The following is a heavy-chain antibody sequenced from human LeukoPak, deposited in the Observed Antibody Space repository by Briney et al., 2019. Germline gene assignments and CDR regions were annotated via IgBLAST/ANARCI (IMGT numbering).Heavy chain of an antibody. CDR1: GGTFSSYA. V-gene: IGHV1-69*13. CDR2: IIPIFGTA. D-gene: IGHD3-9*01. Sequence: ASVKVSCKASGGTFSSYAISWVRQAPGQGLEWMGGIIPIFGTANYAQKFQGRVTITADESTSTAYMELSRLRSDDTAVYYCARVYDILTDYSDWFDPWGQGTLVTVSS. CDR3: ARVYDILTDYSDWFDP. J-gene: IGHJ5*02.